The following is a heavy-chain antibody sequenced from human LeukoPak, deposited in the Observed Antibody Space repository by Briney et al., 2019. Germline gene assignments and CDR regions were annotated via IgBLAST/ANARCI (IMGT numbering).Heavy chain of an antibody. J-gene: IGHJ6*04. Sequence: GGSLRLSCAASGFTFSSYEVNWVRQAPGKGLEWVSYISSSGSTVYYADSVKGRFTISRDNAKNSLYLQMNSLRAEDTAVYYCAELGITMIGGVWGKGTTVTISS. V-gene: IGHV3-48*03. D-gene: IGHD3-10*02. CDR3: AELGITMIGGV. CDR1: GFTFSSYE. CDR2: ISSSGSTV.